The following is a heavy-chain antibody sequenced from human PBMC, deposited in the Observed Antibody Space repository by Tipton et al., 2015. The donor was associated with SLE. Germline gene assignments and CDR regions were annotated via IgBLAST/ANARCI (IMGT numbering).Heavy chain of an antibody. CDR2: INNSGST. Sequence: TLSLTCAVYGGSFSGYYWSWIRQPPGKGLEWIGEINNSGSTNYNPSPKRRVTISVETSKNQFSMKLSSVTAADTAVYYCARPAGYSSSWYEDAFDIWGQGTMVTVSS. CDR1: GGSFSGYY. D-gene: IGHD6-13*01. CDR3: ARPAGYSSSWYEDAFDI. V-gene: IGHV4-34*01. J-gene: IGHJ3*02.